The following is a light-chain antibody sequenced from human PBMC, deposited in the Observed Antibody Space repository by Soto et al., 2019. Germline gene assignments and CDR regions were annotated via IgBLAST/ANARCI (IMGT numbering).Light chain of an antibody. CDR1: QSVSSN. CDR3: QQYNNWPLYT. J-gene: IGKJ2*01. Sequence: EIVMTQSPATLSVSPGERATLSCRASQSVSSNLAWYQQKPGQAPRLLIYGASTRATGIPAWFSGSGYGKEFTLTISSLQSEDFAVYYCQQYNNWPLYTFGQGTKLEIK. V-gene: IGKV3-15*01. CDR2: GAS.